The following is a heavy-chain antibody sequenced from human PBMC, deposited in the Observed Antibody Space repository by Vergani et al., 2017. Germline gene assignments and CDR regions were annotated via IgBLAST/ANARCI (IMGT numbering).Heavy chain of an antibody. V-gene: IGHV1-2*02. CDR2: INPNGDAT. CDR1: GFIFTDYY. D-gene: IGHD2-15*01. J-gene: IGHJ4*02. Sequence: QVQLVQSGAELKKPGASVRVSCKASGFIFTDYYIHWMRQAPGQGLEWIGWINPNGDATHYAQNFRGRVTLTRDTSSTTAYMDLASLTSDDTAIYYCARDHHGPTTLDYGGQGSLVTASS. CDR3: ARDHHGPTTLDY.